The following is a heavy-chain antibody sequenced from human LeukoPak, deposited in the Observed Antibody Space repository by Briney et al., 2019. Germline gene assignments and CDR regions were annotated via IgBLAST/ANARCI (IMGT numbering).Heavy chain of an antibody. Sequence: SGGSLRLSCAASGFSCSSYSMNWVRQAPGKGLEWVSYISSSSSTIYYADSTKGRFTISRDNAKNTLYLQINSLRAEDTAVYYCTRLSRYCSGGSCYFLDPGWGQGTLVTVSS. CDR1: GFSCSSYS. J-gene: IGHJ4*02. CDR3: TRLSRYCSGGSCYFLDPG. CDR2: ISSSSSTI. V-gene: IGHV3-48*01. D-gene: IGHD2-15*01.